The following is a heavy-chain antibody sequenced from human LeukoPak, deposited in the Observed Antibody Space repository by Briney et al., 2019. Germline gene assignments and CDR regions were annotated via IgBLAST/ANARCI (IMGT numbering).Heavy chain of an antibody. CDR3: AKVYRAGELLGLDH. J-gene: IGHJ4*02. D-gene: IGHD1-26*01. CDR2: ISGSGGST. Sequence: GGSLRLSCAASGFTFSSYAMSWVRQAPGKGLEWVSAISGSGGSTYYADSVKGRFTISRDNSKNTLYLQMNSLRAEDTAVYYCAKVYRAGELLGLDHWGQGTLVTVSS. V-gene: IGHV3-23*01. CDR1: GFTFSSYA.